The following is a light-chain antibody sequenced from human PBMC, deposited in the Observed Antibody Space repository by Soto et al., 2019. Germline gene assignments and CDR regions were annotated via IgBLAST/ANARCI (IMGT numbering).Light chain of an antibody. CDR1: SSNIGSNP. V-gene: IGLV1-44*01. Sequence: QSVLTQPPSASGTPGQRVTISCSGSSSNIGSNPVHWYQQLPGAAPKLLIHTNAQRPSGVPDRFSGSKSGTSASLAISGLQSEDEADYYCAAWDDSLKGLLLGGGTKVTVL. CDR3: AAWDDSLKGLL. J-gene: IGLJ2*01. CDR2: TNA.